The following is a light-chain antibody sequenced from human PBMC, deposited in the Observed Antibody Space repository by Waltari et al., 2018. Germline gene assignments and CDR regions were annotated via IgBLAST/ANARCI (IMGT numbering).Light chain of an antibody. V-gene: IGLV2-14*01. Sequence: QSALTQPASVSGSPGQSITISCTGTSSDVGFYDFVSWFQQHPGKAPKVMFYKVNTRPPGVSNRFSGSKSANTASLTISGLQAEDEADYYCSSYTRRSYWVFGGGTQLTVL. J-gene: IGLJ3*02. CDR2: KVN. CDR3: SSYTRRSYWV. CDR1: SSDVGFYDF.